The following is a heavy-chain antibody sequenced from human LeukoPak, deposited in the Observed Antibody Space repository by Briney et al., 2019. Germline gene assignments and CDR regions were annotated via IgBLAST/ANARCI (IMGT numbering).Heavy chain of an antibody. CDR3: AKLGAGYSSSWLDY. V-gene: IGHV3-23*01. CDR2: ISGSGGST. Sequence: GGSLRLSCAASGFTFSSFAMNWVRQAPGKGLEWVSGISGSGGSTYHADSVKGRFTISRDNSKNTLYLQMNSLRAEDTAVYYCAKLGAGYSSSWLDYWGQGTLVTVSS. J-gene: IGHJ4*02. D-gene: IGHD6-13*01. CDR1: GFTFSSFA.